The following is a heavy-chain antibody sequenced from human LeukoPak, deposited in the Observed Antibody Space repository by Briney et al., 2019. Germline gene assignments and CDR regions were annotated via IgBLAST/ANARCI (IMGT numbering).Heavy chain of an antibody. D-gene: IGHD3-3*01. V-gene: IGHV1-46*01. CDR2: INPSGGST. CDR3: AGARYDFWSSYGMDV. J-gene: IGHJ6*02. Sequence: ASVKVSCKASGYTFTSYYMHWVRQAPGQGLEWMGIINPSGGSTSYAQKFQGRVTMTRDTSTSTVYMELSSLRSEDTAVYYCAGARYDFWSSYGMDVWGQGTTVTVS. CDR1: GYTFTSYY.